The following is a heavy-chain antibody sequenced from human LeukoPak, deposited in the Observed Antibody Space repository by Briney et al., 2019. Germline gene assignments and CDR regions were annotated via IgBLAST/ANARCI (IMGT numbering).Heavy chain of an antibody. J-gene: IGHJ4*02. D-gene: IGHD1-26*01. V-gene: IGHV1-2*02. Sequence: GASVKVSCKASGYTFSAYYMHWVRQAPGQGLEWMGWINPNSGGTNYAQKFQGRVTMTRDTSISTAYMELSRLRSDDTAVYYCARVISGSYSYFDYWGQGTLVTVSS. CDR2: INPNSGGT. CDR1: GYTFSAYY. CDR3: ARVISGSYSYFDY.